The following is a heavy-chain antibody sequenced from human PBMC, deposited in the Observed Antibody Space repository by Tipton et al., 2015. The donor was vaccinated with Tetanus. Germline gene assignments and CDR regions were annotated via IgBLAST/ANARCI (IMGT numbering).Heavy chain of an antibody. Sequence: TLSLTCTVSGGPISGGRYYWSWIRQRPGKGLEWIGDIYSSGSTYSDPSLKGRVTISVDTSKNQFSLRLNSVTAADTAVYYCARDQARGARGWNYFDYWGLGTLVAVSS. CDR3: ARDQARGARGWNYFDY. J-gene: IGHJ4*02. V-gene: IGHV4-31*03. CDR2: IYSSGST. CDR1: GGPISGGRYY. D-gene: IGHD1-26*01.